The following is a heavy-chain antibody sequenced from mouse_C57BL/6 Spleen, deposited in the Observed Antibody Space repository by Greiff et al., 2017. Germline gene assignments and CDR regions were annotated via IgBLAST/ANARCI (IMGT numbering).Heavy chain of an antibody. D-gene: IGHD2-1*01. CDR2: INPSSGYT. CDR1: GFTFTSYW. V-gene: IGHV1-7*01. J-gene: IGHJ4*01. CDR3: ASNYHYYAMDY. Sequence: IPLQQSGADLAKPGASVKLSCKASGFTFTSYWMHWVKQRPGQGLEWIGYINPSSGYTKYSQKFKDQATLTADKSSSTAYMQLSSLTYEDSAVYDCASNYHYYAMDYWGQGTSVTVSS.